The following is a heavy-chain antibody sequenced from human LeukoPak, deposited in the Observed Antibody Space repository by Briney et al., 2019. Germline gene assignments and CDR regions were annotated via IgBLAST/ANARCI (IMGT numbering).Heavy chain of an antibody. CDR3: ARGVLRSCDY. CDR1: GDSVSTNRAS. CDR2: TYYTSKWYT. J-gene: IGHJ4*02. Sequence: SQTLSLTCAISGDSVSTNRASWHWIRQSPSRGLEWLGRTYYTSKWYTDYAVPVKSRISINPDTSKNQFSPQLNSVTPEDTAVYDCARGVLRSCDYWGQGTLVTVSS. D-gene: IGHD3-10*02. V-gene: IGHV6-1*01.